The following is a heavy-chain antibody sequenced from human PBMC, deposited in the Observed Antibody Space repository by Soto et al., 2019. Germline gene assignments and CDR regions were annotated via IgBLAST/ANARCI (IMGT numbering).Heavy chain of an antibody. D-gene: IGHD2-15*01. CDR1: GYSISNSY. CDR2: SYYSGST. CDR3: ARVVDCSGGSCYHNWFDP. Sequence: SETLSLTCTFSGYSISNSYWSWIRQPPGKGLEWSGDSYYSGSTNYNPSLKSRATISVDTSKNQFSLKLSSVTAADTAVYYCARVVDCSGGSCYHNWFDPWGQGTLVTVSS. V-gene: IGHV4-59*01. J-gene: IGHJ5*02.